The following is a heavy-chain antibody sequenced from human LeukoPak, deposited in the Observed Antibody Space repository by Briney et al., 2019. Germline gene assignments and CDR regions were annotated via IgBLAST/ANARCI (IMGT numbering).Heavy chain of an antibody. Sequence: SETLSLTCAVYGGSFSGYYWSWIRQPPGKGLEWVGQINHGGSTNYHPSLKSRVTISVDTSRNQSSLKLRSVTAADTAVYYCASWTVTTYYYYYAMDVWGQRTTVTVSS. V-gene: IGHV4-34*01. D-gene: IGHD4-17*01. CDR3: ASWTVTTYYYYYAMDV. CDR2: INHGGST. CDR1: GGSFSGYY. J-gene: IGHJ6*02.